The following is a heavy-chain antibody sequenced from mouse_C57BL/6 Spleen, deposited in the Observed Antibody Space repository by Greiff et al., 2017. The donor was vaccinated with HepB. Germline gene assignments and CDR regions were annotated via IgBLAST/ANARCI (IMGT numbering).Heavy chain of an antibody. CDR2: FNPSNGGT. J-gene: IGHJ2*01. V-gene: IGHV1-53*01. CDR1: GSTSPSSW. Sequence: QAKLQQPGPELGKPGASVKLSCKASGSTSPSSWMHWVKQRPGQGLEWIGNFNPSNGGTNYNEKFKSKATLTVDKSSSTAYMQLSSLTSEDSAVYYCARGHYSNPGYWGQGTTRTVSS. CDR3: ARGHYSNPGY. D-gene: IGHD2-5*01.